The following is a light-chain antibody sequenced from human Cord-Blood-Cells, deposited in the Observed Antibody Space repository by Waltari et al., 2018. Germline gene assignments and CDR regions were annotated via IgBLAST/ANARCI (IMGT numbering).Light chain of an antibody. CDR2: GNS. J-gene: IGLJ2*01. CDR3: QSYDSSLSVYVV. V-gene: IGLV1-40*01. Sequence: QSVLTQPPSVSGAPGQRVTISCTGSSSNIGEGYDLHWYQQLPGTAPKLLIYGNSNRPSGVPDRFSGSKSGTSASLAITGLQAEDEADYYCQSYDSSLSVYVVFGGGTKLTVL. CDR1: SSNIGEGYD.